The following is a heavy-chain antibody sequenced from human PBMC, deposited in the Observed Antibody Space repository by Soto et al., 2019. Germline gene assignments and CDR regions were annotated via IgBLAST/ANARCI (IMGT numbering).Heavy chain of an antibody. V-gene: IGHV4-39*01. CDR1: SVSVSSSSYH. CDR2: IYYSGST. Sequence: SETLSLTCTVSSVSVSSSSYHWGWIRQPPGKGLEWIGSIYYSGSTHYNPSLKSRVTISVDTSKNQFSLKLSSVTAADTAVYYCARTYYYDSSGKNIDYWGQGTLVTVSS. J-gene: IGHJ4*02. D-gene: IGHD3-22*01. CDR3: ARTYYYDSSGKNIDY.